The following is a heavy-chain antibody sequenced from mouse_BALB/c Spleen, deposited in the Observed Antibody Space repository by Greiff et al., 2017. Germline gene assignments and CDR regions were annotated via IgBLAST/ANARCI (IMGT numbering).Heavy chain of an antibody. CDR1: GYTFTSYW. Sequence: QVQLQQSGAELVRPGASVKLSCKASGYTFTSYWINWVKQRPGQGLEWIGNIYPSDSYTNYNQKFKDKATLTVDKSSSTAYMQLSSPTSEDSAVYYCTRGGYGYDYWGQGTTLTVSS. CDR2: IYPSDSYT. V-gene: IGHV1-69*02. CDR3: TRGGYGYDY. J-gene: IGHJ2*01. D-gene: IGHD2-2*01.